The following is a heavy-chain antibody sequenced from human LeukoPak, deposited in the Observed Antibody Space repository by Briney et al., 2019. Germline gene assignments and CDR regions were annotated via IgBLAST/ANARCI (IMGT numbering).Heavy chain of an antibody. D-gene: IGHD2-21*01. CDR2: IFASGSA. J-gene: IGHJ4*02. CDR3: ARGVRVNGINPFYYFDL. CDR1: GASMTTYY. Sequence: SETLSLTCSVSGASMTTYYWSWIRQPAGKGLEYIGRIFASGSASYNIALKSRVTMTIDTSQHQFSLRLKSVTAADTALYFCARGVRVNGINPFYYFDLSGEGSLVTVSS. V-gene: IGHV4-4*07.